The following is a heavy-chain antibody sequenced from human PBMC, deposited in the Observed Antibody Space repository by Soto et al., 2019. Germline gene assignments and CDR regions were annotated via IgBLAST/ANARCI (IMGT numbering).Heavy chain of an antibody. Sequence: EVQLLESGGGLVQPGGSLRLSCAASGFTFSNYAMSWVRQAPGKGLEWVSAISSRGDTTYYADSVKGRFSISRDNSKNTRYLQMCSLRAGDTAVYYCANSFSPSSTNWPSLFDHWGQGTLVTLSS. V-gene: IGHV3-23*01. CDR2: ISSRGDTT. J-gene: IGHJ4*02. D-gene: IGHD1-1*01. CDR3: ANSFSPSSTNWPSLFDH. CDR1: GFTFSNYA.